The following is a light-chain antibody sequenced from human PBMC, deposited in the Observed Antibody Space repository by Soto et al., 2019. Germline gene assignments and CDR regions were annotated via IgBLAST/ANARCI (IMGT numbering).Light chain of an antibody. CDR2: EAS. J-gene: IGKJ1*01. V-gene: IGKV3D-20*02. CDR3: QQRGHWPRT. Sequence: EIVLTQFPGTLSLSPGERATLSCRASQSVGSNYLAWYQQRPGQAPRLLIFEASKRATGIPDRISGSGSGTDFTLTISSLEPEDFAVYYCQQRGHWPRTFGQGTKVEMK. CDR1: QSVGSNY.